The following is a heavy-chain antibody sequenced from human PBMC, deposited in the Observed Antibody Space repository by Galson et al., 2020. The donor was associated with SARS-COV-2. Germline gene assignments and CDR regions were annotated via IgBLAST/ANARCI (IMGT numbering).Heavy chain of an antibody. Sequence: GGSLRLSCAASGFTFSNYDMHWVRQATGKGLEWVSTIGTAGDTYYAVSVKGRFSISRENAKNSLYLEMNSLRAGDTAVYYCARASTEYYGSGSYILDYWGQGTLVIVSS. J-gene: IGHJ4*02. D-gene: IGHD3-10*01. V-gene: IGHV3-13*01. CDR3: ARASTEYYGSGSYILDY. CDR1: GFTFSNYD. CDR2: IGTAGDT.